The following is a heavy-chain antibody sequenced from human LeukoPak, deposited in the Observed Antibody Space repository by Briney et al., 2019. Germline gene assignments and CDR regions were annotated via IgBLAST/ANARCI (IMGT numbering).Heavy chain of an antibody. J-gene: IGHJ4*02. CDR2: IWYDGSNK. CDR1: GFTFSNYA. Sequence: GGSLRLSCAASGFTFSNYAMHWVRQAPGKGLEWVAVIWYDGSNKYYADSVKGRFTISRDNSKNTLYLQMNSLRAEDTAVYYCARDAEGYFDYWGQGTLVTVSS. V-gene: IGHV3-30*04. CDR3: ARDAEGYFDY.